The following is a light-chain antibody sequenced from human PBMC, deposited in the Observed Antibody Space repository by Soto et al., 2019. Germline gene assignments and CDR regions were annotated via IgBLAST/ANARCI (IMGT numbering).Light chain of an antibody. V-gene: IGLV2-23*01. J-gene: IGLJ2*01. CDR1: SSDVGNYKL. CDR3: CSYAHIVL. Sequence: QSALTQPASVSGSLGQSITISCTGTSSDVGNYKLVSWYQHHPGKAPKLIIYEGTERPSGVSHRFSGSKSDNTASLTISGLQAEDEADYYCCSYAHIVLFGGGTQLTVL. CDR2: EGT.